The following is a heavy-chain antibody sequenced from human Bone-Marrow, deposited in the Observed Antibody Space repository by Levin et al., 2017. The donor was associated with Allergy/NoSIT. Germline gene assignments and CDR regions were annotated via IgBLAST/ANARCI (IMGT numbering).Heavy chain of an antibody. CDR3: VKDMGYCSSTSCDGFDP. J-gene: IGHJ5*02. CDR1: GFTFSSFA. D-gene: IGHD2-2*01. Sequence: GGSLRLSCAASGFTFSSFAMSWVRQAPGKGLEWVSAISGGGSTTYYADSVKGRFTISRDNSKNTLYLQMNSLRAEDTAVYYCVKDMGYCSSTSCDGFDPWGQGTLVTVSS. CDR2: ISGGGSTT. V-gene: IGHV3-23*01.